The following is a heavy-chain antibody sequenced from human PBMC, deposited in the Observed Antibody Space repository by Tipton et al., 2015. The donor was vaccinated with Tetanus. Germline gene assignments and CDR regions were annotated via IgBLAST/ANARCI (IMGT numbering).Heavy chain of an antibody. CDR1: GGSFRNYA. D-gene: IGHD4-17*01. CDR3: ARRARNDHGDYVRHY. V-gene: IGHV1-69*09. Sequence: QLVQSGPEVKKPGSSVTVSCKASGGSFRNYAITWVRQAPGQGLEWMGRIIPILGTTTYTQKFQDRVTFTADTSTGTAYMELSSLRSEDTAVYYCARRARNDHGDYVRHYWGQGTLVTVSS. CDR2: IIPILGTT. J-gene: IGHJ4*02.